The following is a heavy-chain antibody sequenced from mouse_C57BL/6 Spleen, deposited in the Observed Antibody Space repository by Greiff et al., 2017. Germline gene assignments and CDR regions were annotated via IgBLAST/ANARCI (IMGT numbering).Heavy chain of an antibody. CDR2: IYPGSGST. Sequence: QVQLQQPGAELVKPGASVKMSCKASGYTFTSYWITWVKQRPGQGLEWIGDIYPGSGSTNYNEKFKSKATLTVDTSSSTAYMQLSSLTSEDSAVYYCARFTTVVAGDFDYWGQGTTLTVSS. V-gene: IGHV1-55*01. CDR1: GYTFTSYW. CDR3: ARFTTVVAGDFDY. J-gene: IGHJ2*01. D-gene: IGHD1-1*01.